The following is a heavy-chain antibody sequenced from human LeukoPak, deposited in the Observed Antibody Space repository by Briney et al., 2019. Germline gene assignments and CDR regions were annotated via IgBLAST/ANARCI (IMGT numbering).Heavy chain of an antibody. CDR3: ARASYDFWSGYSRSWYFDL. J-gene: IGHJ2*01. D-gene: IGHD3-3*01. V-gene: IGHV1-46*01. CDR2: INPSGGST. Sequence: GASVKVSCKASGYTFTIYYMHWVRQAPGQGLEWMGIINPSGGSTSYAQKFQGRVTMTRDTSTSTVYMELSSLRSEDTAVYYCARASYDFWSGYSRSWYFDLWGRGTLVTVSS. CDR1: GYTFTIYY.